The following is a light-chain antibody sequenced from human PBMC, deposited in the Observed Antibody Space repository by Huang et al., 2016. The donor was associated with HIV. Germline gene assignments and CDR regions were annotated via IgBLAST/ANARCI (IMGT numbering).Light chain of an antibody. CDR3: QQYNKWPPLT. V-gene: IGKV3-15*01. CDR1: QSVSDN. CDR2: STS. J-gene: IGKJ4*01. Sequence: IVMTQSPATLSVSPGERATLSCRASQSVSDNVAWDQYKPGQAPRLLIYSTSTRATGVPVRFTGSGSGTDFTLTISSLQSEDFATYYCQQYNKWPPLTFGGGTKVEIK.